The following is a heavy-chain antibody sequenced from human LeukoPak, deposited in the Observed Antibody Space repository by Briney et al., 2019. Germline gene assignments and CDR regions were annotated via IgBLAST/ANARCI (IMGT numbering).Heavy chain of an antibody. J-gene: IGHJ6*03. CDR1: GFTFSSYW. Sequence: GGSLRLSCAASGFTFSSYWMSWVRQAPGKGLEWVANIKQDGSEKYYVDSVKGRFTISRDNAKNSLYLQMNSLRAEDTAVYYCARVEGSPFSVTIFGVLAGYYYYMDVWGKGTTVTVSS. CDR2: IKQDGSEK. V-gene: IGHV3-7*01. D-gene: IGHD3-3*01. CDR3: ARVEGSPFSVTIFGVLAGYYYYMDV.